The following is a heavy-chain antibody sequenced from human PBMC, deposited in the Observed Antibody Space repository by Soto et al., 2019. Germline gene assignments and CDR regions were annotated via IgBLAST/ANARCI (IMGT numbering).Heavy chain of an antibody. J-gene: IGHJ4*02. CDR2: ITDTGGDT. CDR1: GIPFGSRA. Sequence: EVQLLESGGDLVQPGGSLRLSCVASGIPFGSRAMSWVRQAPGEGLEWVSTITDTGGDTKYADCVRGRFTMSRDNSKKTLYLQMNSLRVEDSALYYCARGSTDSYPGSRIFDFWGRGTLVTVSS. CDR3: ARGSTDSYPGSRIFDF. V-gene: IGHV3-23*01. D-gene: IGHD3-10*01.